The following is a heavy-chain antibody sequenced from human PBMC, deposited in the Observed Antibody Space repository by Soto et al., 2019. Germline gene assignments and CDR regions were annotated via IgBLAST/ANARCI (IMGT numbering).Heavy chain of an antibody. D-gene: IGHD6-19*01. CDR1: GFSFSSYW. V-gene: IGHV3-7*05. Sequence: HPGGSLRLSCAASGFSFSSYWMSWVRQAPGKGLEWVANIKQDGTEKYSVDSVKGRFTISRDNAKNSLYLHMNSLRAEDTAIYYCARERPIEVAGTFDYWGQGTLVTVSS. CDR3: ARERPIEVAGTFDY. J-gene: IGHJ4*02. CDR2: IKQDGTEK.